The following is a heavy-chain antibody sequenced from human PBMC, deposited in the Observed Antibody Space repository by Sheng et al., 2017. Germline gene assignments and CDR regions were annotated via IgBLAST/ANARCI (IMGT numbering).Heavy chain of an antibody. V-gene: IGHV4-34*01. CDR2: INHSGST. D-gene: IGHD2-21*01. Sequence: QVQLQQWGAGLLKPSETLSLTCAVYGGSFSGYYWSWIRQPPGKGLEWIGEINHSGSTNYNPSLKSRVTISVDTSKNQFSLKLSSVTAADTAVYYCASNSVAIVSWFDPWGQGTLVTVSS. J-gene: IGHJ5*02. CDR1: GGSFSGYY. CDR3: ASNSVAIVSWFDP.